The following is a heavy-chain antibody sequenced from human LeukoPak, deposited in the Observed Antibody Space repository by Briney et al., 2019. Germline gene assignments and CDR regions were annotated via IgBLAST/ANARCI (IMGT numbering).Heavy chain of an antibody. CDR2: IRYDGSNK. V-gene: IGHV3-30*02. D-gene: IGHD6-19*01. J-gene: IGHJ4*02. CDR3: AKDRGGSGWYKGGFDY. Sequence: PGVSLRLSCAASGFTFSRYGMHWVRQAPGKGLEWVAFIRYDGSNKYYADSVKGRFTISRDNSKNTLYLQMNSLRAEDTAVYYCAKDRGGSGWYKGGFDYWGQGTLVTVSS. CDR1: GFTFSRYG.